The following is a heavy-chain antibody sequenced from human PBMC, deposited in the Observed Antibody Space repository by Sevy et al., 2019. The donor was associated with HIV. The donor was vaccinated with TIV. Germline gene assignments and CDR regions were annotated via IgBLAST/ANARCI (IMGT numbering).Heavy chain of an antibody. V-gene: IGHV1-2*02. CDR1: GYTFTGYY. J-gene: IGHJ4*02. CDR3: ASALYCSSTSCYKSPDY. Sequence: ASVKVSCKASGYTFTGYYMHWVRQAPGQGLEWMGWINPNSGGTNYAQKFQGRVTMTRDTSISRAYMELSRLRSDDTAVYYCASALYCSSTSCYKSPDYWGQGTLVTVSS. CDR2: INPNSGGT. D-gene: IGHD2-2*02.